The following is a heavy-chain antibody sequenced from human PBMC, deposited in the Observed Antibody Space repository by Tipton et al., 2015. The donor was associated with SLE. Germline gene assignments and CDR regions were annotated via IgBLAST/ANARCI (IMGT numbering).Heavy chain of an antibody. CDR1: GYSISSGYY. D-gene: IGHD1-26*01. J-gene: IGHJ3*02. CDR3: ARDYSRYSGSSAAFDI. V-gene: IGHV4-38-2*02. Sequence: GLVKPSETLSLTCTVSGYSISSGYYWGWIRQPPGKGLEWIGSIYHRGSTYYNPSLKSRVTISVDTSKNQFSLKLSSVTAADTAVYYCARDYSRYSGSSAAFDIWGQGTMVTVSS. CDR2: IYHRGST.